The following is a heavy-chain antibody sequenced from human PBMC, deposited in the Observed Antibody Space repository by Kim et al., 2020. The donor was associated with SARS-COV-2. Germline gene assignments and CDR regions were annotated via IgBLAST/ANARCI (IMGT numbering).Heavy chain of an antibody. CDR3: ATGSITIFGVVTRYGMDV. Sequence: ASVKVSCKVSGYTLTELSMHWVRQAPGKGLEWMGGFDPEDGETIYAQKFQGRVTMTEDTSTDTAYMELSSLRSEDTAVYYCATGSITIFGVVTRYGMDVWGQGTPVTVSS. CDR2: FDPEDGET. V-gene: IGHV1-24*01. CDR1: GYTLTELS. D-gene: IGHD3-3*01. J-gene: IGHJ6*02.